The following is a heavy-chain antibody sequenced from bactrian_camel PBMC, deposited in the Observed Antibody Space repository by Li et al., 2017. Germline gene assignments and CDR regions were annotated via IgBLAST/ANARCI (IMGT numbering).Heavy chain of an antibody. D-gene: IGHD2*01. J-gene: IGHJ4*01. CDR1: GFTFSGYW. Sequence: VESGGALVQPGGSLTLSCTASGFTFSGYWMYWVRQTPAKGLEWVSGVASNGGSTEYADSIVGRFTISRDNAKKTSSLQMNSLKPGDTGMYFCAVRLNSGCPIRPRDFTHWGQGTQVTVS. CDR2: VASNGGST. CDR3: AVRLNSGCPIRPRDFTH. V-gene: IGHV3S25*01.